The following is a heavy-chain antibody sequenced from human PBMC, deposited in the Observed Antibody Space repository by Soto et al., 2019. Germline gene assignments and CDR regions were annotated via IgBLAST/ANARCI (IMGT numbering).Heavy chain of an antibody. CDR3: ARVLAAREFDY. J-gene: IGHJ4*02. CDR2: VSSSGSTI. V-gene: IGHV3-48*03. Sequence: GGSLRLSCVASGFTFRTYTMNWVRQAPGKGLEWVSYVSSSGSTIYYADSVKGRFTISRDNAKNSLYLQMNSLRAEDTAVYYCARVLAAREFDYWGQGTLVTVSS. CDR1: GFTFRTYT. D-gene: IGHD6-6*01.